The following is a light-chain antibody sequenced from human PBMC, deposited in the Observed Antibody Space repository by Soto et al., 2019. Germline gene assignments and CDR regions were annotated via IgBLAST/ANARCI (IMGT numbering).Light chain of an antibody. CDR1: QSISRW. CDR2: DVF. V-gene: IGKV1-5*01. Sequence: DIQMTQSPSTLSASVGDRFTITCRASQSISRWLAWYQQKPGKAPKLLIYDVFNLASGVPSRFSGSGSGTEFTLTIGSLQPDDAATYYCHQYNTFWTFGQGTKVDIK. J-gene: IGKJ1*01. CDR3: HQYNTFWT.